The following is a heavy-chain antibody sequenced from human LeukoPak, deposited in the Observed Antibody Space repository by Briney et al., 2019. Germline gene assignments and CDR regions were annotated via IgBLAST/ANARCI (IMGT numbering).Heavy chain of an antibody. D-gene: IGHD4-17*01. J-gene: IGHJ4*02. CDR1: GFTFSNAW. Sequence: GSLRLSCAASGFTFSNAWMSWVRQAPGKGLEWVGRIKSKTVGGTTDYAAPVKGRFTISRDDSKNTLYLQMSSLKTEDTAVYYCTTRRGYGDLPGWGQGTLVTVSS. V-gene: IGHV3-15*01. CDR2: IKSKTVGGTT. CDR3: TTRRGYGDLPG.